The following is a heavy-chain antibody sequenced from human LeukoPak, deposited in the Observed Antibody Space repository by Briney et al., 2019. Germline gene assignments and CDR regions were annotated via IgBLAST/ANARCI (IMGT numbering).Heavy chain of an antibody. D-gene: IGHD4-11*01. CDR2: MNPNSGRT. J-gene: IGHJ4*02. CDR1: GYTFTSYA. CDR3: ARHLRTTFDY. V-gene: IGHV1-8*03. Sequence: GASVKVSCKASGYTFTSYAMHWVRQAPGQGLEWMGWMNPNSGRTGYAQNFQGRITITRNTSISTAYMELSSLRSEDTAVYYCARHLRTTFDYWGQGTLVTVSS.